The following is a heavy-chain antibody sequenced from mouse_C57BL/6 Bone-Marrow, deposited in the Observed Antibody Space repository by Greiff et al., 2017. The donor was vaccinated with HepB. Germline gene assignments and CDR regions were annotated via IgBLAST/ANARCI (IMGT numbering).Heavy chain of an antibody. D-gene: IGHD1-1*01. CDR2: ISSGSSTI. Sequence: EVKLQESGGGLVKPGGSLKLSCAASGFTFSDYGMHWVRQAPEKGLEWVAYISSGSSTIYYADTVKGRFTISRDNAKNTLFLQMTSLRSEDTAMYYCARPHYYGSSYWYFDVWGTGTTVTVSS. CDR3: ARPHYYGSSYWYFDV. V-gene: IGHV5-17*01. CDR1: GFTFSDYG. J-gene: IGHJ1*03.